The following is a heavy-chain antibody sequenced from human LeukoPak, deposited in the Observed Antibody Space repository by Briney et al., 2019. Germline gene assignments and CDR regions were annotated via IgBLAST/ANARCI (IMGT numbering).Heavy chain of an antibody. CDR3: ARGDSSSYCAFDY. CDR2: TNAGHGNT. J-gene: IGHJ4*02. V-gene: IGHV1-3*01. Sequence: ASVKISCNTSGYIFTSYAIHWVRQAPGQRLEWMGWTNAGHGNTKYSDDFQGRVPLTRDTSATTAYMELTGLRSEDQAVYYCARGDSSSYCAFDYWGQGTLVTVSS. D-gene: IGHD3-22*01. CDR1: GYIFTSYA.